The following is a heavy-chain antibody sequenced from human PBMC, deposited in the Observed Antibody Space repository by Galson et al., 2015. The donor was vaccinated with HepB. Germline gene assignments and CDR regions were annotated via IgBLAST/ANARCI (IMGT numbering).Heavy chain of an antibody. CDR3: ARQRYSGYEADEGDY. D-gene: IGHD5-12*01. CDR2: IYSNGRA. Sequence: ETLSLTCSASGGSIRRYYWTWIRQPPGKGLEWIGYIYSNGRANYNPSLKSRVTMSVDTSKNHFSLNLSSVTAADTAVYYCARQRYSGYEADEGDYWGQGTLVTVSS. CDR1: GGSIRRYY. J-gene: IGHJ4*02. V-gene: IGHV4-59*08.